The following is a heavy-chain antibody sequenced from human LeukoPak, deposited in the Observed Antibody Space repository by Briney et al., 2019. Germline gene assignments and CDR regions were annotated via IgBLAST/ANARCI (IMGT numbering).Heavy chain of an antibody. Sequence: GASVKVSCKASGYTFTSYYMHWVRQAPGQGLEWMGIINPSGGSTSYAQKFRGRVTMTRDTSTSTVYMELSSLRSEDTAVYYCARSAASRVVVARPLDYWGQGTLVTVSS. CDR3: ARSAASRVVVARPLDY. CDR1: GYTFTSYY. CDR2: INPSGGST. D-gene: IGHD3-22*01. V-gene: IGHV1-46*01. J-gene: IGHJ4*02.